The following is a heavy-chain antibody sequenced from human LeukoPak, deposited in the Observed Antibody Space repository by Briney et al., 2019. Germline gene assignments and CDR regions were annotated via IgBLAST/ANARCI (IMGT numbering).Heavy chain of an antibody. CDR2: IYYSGST. Sequence: SETLSLTCTVSGGSISSYYWSWIRQPPGKGLEWIGYIYYSGSTNYNPSLKSRVTISVDTSKNQFSLKLSSVTAADTAVYYCARDGGPYYYYYMDVWGEGTTVTVSS. D-gene: IGHD2-15*01. J-gene: IGHJ6*03. CDR1: GGSISSYY. CDR3: ARDGGPYYYYYMDV. V-gene: IGHV4-59*01.